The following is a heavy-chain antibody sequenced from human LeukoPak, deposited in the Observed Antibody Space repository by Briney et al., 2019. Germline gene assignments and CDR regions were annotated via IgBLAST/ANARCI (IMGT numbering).Heavy chain of an antibody. D-gene: IGHD6-13*01. CDR1: GFIFSSYS. J-gene: IGHJ6*02. Sequence: GGSLRPSCAASGFIFSSYSMSWVRQAPGKGLEWVSVITGSGGNTYYADSVKGRFTISKDNSKNTVYLQMSSLRVDDTAVYYCAKAASSSWPSYYYGMDVWGQRTTVTVSS. CDR2: ITGSGGNT. CDR3: AKAASSSWPSYYYGMDV. V-gene: IGHV3-23*01.